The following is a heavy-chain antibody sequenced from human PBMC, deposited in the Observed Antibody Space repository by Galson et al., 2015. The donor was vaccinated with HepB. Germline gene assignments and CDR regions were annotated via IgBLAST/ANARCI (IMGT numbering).Heavy chain of an antibody. CDR3: ARGGGSVLLWFGELLYYFDY. J-gene: IGHJ4*02. V-gene: IGHV3-30*04. CDR2: ISYDGSNK. Sequence: SLRLSCAASGFTLSSYAMHWVRQAPGKGLEWVAVISYDGSNKYYADSVKGRFTISRDNSKNTLYLQMNSLRAEDTAVYYCARGGGSVLLWFGELLYYFDYWGQGTLVTVSS. D-gene: IGHD3-10*01. CDR1: GFTLSSYA.